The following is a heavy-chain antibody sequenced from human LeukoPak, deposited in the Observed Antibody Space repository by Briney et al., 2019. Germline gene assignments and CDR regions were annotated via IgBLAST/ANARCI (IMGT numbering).Heavy chain of an antibody. CDR3: ARGITGYSSGWFDFDY. V-gene: IGHV1-69*04. CDR2: IIPILGIA. Sequence: SVKVSCKASGGTFSSYAISWVRQAPGQGLEWMGRIIPILGIANYAQKFQGRVTITADKSTSTAYMELSSLRSEDTAVYYCARGITGYSSGWFDFDYWGQGTLVTVSS. D-gene: IGHD6-19*01. CDR1: GGTFSSYA. J-gene: IGHJ4*02.